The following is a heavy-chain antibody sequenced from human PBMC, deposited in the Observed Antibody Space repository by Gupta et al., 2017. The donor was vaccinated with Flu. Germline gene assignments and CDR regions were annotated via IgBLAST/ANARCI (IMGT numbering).Heavy chain of an antibody. D-gene: IGHD5-18*01. Sequence: SWIRQPPGKGLEWIGEINHSGSTNYNPSLKSRVTISVDTSKNQFSLKLSSVTAADTAVYYCARGPSRGYSYGYGYYYMDVWGKGTTVTVSS. V-gene: IGHV4-34*01. CDR2: INHSGST. J-gene: IGHJ6*03. CDR3: ARGPSRGYSYGYGYYYMDV.